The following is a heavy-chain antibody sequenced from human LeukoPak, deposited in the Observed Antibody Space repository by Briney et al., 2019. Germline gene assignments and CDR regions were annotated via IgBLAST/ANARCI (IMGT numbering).Heavy chain of an antibody. J-gene: IGHJ4*02. V-gene: IGHV3-15*01. CDR3: TKDHGSGSYYFDY. Sequence: GGSLRLSCAASGFTFSNVWMSWVRQAPGKGLEWVGRIKSKTDGGIGEYAAGVKGRFTISRDDLKNPLYLEMNSLKTEATAVYYCTKDHGSGSYYFDYWGQGTLVTVSS. CDR2: IKSKTDGGIG. D-gene: IGHD3-10*01. CDR1: GFTFSNVW.